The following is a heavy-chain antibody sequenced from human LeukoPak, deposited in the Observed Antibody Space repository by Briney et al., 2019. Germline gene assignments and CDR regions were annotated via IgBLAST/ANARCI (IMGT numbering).Heavy chain of an antibody. J-gene: IGHJ4*02. V-gene: IGHV1-69*13. Sequence: GASVKVSCKASGGTFSSYAISWVRQAPGQGLEWMGGIIPIFGTANYAQKFQGRVTITADESTSTAYMELSSLRSEDTAVYYCASWADSEAVDYWGQGTLVTVSS. D-gene: IGHD2-15*01. CDR2: IIPIFGTA. CDR1: GGTFSSYA. CDR3: ASWADSEAVDY.